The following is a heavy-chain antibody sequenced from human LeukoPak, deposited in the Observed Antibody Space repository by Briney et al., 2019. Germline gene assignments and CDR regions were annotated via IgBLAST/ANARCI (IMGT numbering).Heavy chain of an antibody. Sequence: ASVKVSCKASGGTFISYAISWVRQAPGQGLEWMGIINPSGGSTSYARKFQGRVTMTRDTSTSTVYMELSSLRSEDTAVYYCARTAGRTFDYWGQGTLVTVSS. D-gene: IGHD6-6*01. CDR2: INPSGGST. CDR3: ARTAGRTFDY. CDR1: GGTFISYA. J-gene: IGHJ4*02. V-gene: IGHV1-46*01.